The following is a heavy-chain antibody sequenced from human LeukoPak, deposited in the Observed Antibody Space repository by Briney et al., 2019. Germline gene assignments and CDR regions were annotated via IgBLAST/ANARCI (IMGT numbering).Heavy chain of an antibody. J-gene: IGHJ6*02. CDR1: GFTFDDYA. CDR2: ISWNSGSI. Sequence: PGRSLRLSCAASGFTFDDYAMHWVRQAPGKGLEWVSGISWNSGSIGYADSVKGRLTISRDNAKNSLYLQMNSLRAEDTALYYCAKSRTVTTDYYYYGMDVWGQGTTVTVSS. V-gene: IGHV3-9*01. D-gene: IGHD4-17*01. CDR3: AKSRTVTTDYYYYGMDV.